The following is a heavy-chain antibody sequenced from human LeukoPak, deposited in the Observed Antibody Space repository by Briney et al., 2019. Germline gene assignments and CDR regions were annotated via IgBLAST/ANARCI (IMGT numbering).Heavy chain of an antibody. D-gene: IGHD6-19*01. CDR3: ARSVAGDY. V-gene: IGHV3-33*01. J-gene: IGHJ4*02. CDR2: IWYDGSNK. CDR1: GFTFSSYG. Sequence: GGSLRLSCAASGFTFSSYGMHWVRQAPGKGLEWVAAIWYDGSNKYYADSVKGRFTISRDNSKNTLYLQMNSLRAEDTAVYYCARSVAGDYWGQGTLVTVSS.